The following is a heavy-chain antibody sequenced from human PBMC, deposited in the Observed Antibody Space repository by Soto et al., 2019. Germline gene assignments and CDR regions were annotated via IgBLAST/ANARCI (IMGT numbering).Heavy chain of an antibody. D-gene: IGHD3-10*01. J-gene: IGHJ3*02. V-gene: IGHV3-48*01. CDR1: GFTFSSYS. Sequence: GGSLRRSCAASGFTFSSYSMNWVRQAPGKGLEWVSYISSSSSTIYYADSVKGRFTISRDNAKNSLYLQMNSLRAEDTAVYYCARREDYGSGSYYYDAFDIWGQGTMVTVSS. CDR3: ARREDYGSGSYYYDAFDI. CDR2: ISSSSSTI.